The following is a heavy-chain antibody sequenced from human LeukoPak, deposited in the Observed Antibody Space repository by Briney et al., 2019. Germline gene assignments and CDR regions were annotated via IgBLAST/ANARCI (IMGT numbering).Heavy chain of an antibody. CDR1: GFAFSTYG. D-gene: IGHD3-10*01. J-gene: IGHJ4*02. CDR3: ARKSPGTYYAPPDY. CDR2: TSSDGRQK. Sequence: PGTSLTLSCAASGFAFSTYGMHWVRQAPGKGLEWAAVTSSDGRQKNYAASVKGRFPISRDNSKNTLYLQMNSLRAEDTAVYYCARKSPGTYYAPPDYWGQGTLVTVSS. V-gene: IGHV3-30*03.